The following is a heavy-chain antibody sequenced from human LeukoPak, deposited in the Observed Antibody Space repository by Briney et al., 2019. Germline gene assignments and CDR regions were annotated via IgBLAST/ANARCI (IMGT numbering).Heavy chain of an antibody. Sequence: GGTLRLSCAASGFIFSSYGMHWVRQAPAKGLEWVAVISYDGSNKYYADSVKGRFTISRDNSKNTLYLQMNSLRAEDTAVYYCAKDAQYSSSSLNFDCWGQGTLVTVSS. D-gene: IGHD6-6*01. CDR1: GFIFSSYG. CDR3: AKDAQYSSSSLNFDC. J-gene: IGHJ4*02. CDR2: ISYDGSNK. V-gene: IGHV3-30*18.